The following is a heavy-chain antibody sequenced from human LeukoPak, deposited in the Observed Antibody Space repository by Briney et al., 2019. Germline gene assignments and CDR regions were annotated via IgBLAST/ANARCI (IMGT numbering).Heavy chain of an antibody. CDR2: TIPDSGNT. Sequence: ASVKLCCKASGYTFSNYDINCLRQVTGQGLELMGWTIPDSGNTGYAQRFQGRVTLTRNPSISTAYMEVSSLRSEDTAVYFCARGTTRKYGDFDYWGQGTLVTVSS. CDR3: ARGTTRKYGDFDY. J-gene: IGHJ4*02. V-gene: IGHV1-8*01. CDR1: GYTFSNYD. D-gene: IGHD1-26*01.